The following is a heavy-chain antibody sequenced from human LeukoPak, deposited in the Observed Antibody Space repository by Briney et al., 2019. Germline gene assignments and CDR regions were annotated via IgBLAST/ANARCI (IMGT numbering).Heavy chain of an antibody. CDR3: ARHYTPQGHYFYGMDV. D-gene: IGHD3-16*01. CDR1: GYSFTSYW. J-gene: IGHJ6*02. CDR2: IYPGDSDT. Sequence: GESLKISCKASGYSFTSYWIGWVRQVPGKGLEWMGIIYPGDSDTRYSPSFQGQVTISADKSISTAYLQWSSLKASDTAIFYCARHYTPQGHYFYGMDVWGQGTTVTVSS. V-gene: IGHV5-51*01.